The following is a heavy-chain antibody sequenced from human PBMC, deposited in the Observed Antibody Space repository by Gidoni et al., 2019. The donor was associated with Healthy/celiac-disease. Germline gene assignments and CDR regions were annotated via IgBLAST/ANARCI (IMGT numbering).Heavy chain of an antibody. CDR1: GYTFTGYY. CDR3: ARVGRGSCGGGSCWWDAFDV. CDR2: INPNTGVT. Sequence: QVQLVQSGAEVKKPGDSVKVSCKASGYTFTGYYMHWVRQAPGQGLEWMGWINPNTGVTNYAQNFQGWVTMTRDTSISTAYMELRRLNSDDTAVYFCARVGRGSCGGGSCWWDAFDVWGPGTMVTVSS. D-gene: IGHD2-15*01. V-gene: IGHV1-2*04. J-gene: IGHJ3*01.